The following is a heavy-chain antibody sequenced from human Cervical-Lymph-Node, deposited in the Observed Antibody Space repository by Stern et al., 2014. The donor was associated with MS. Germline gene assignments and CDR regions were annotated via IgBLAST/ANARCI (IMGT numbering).Heavy chain of an antibody. J-gene: IGHJ4*02. V-gene: IGHV1-18*01. Sequence: QLVQSGTEVKKPGASLIVSCKASGYTFTSYGISWMRQAHGQGLEWVGWISADSGTTKYAQNLRDRITLTRDTSTGTAYMELRTLRSEDTAVYYCARDKMHAFDYWGQGTLVSVSS. CDR1: GYTFTSYG. CDR3: ARDKMHAFDY. CDR2: ISADSGTT. D-gene: IGHD2-8*01.